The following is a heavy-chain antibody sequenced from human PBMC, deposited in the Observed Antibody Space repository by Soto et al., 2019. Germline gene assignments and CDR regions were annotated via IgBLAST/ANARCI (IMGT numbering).Heavy chain of an antibody. Sequence: SETLSLTCTVSGGSISTYYWSWIRQPPGKGLEWIGYIYYSGTTNYNPSLKSRVTISVDTSKNQFSLKLRSVTAADTAVYYCARWVAGMVHFDYWGQGSLVTVSS. CDR1: GGSISTYY. CDR2: IYYSGTT. V-gene: IGHV4-59*01. D-gene: IGHD6-19*01. CDR3: ARWVAGMVHFDY. J-gene: IGHJ4*02.